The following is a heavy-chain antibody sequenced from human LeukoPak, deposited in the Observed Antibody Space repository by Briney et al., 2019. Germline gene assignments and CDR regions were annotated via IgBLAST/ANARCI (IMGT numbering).Heavy chain of an antibody. D-gene: IGHD1-26*01. CDR1: GYTFTGYY. V-gene: IGHV1-2*02. CDR2: INPNSGGT. J-gene: IGHJ4*02. Sequence: ASVKVSCKASGYTFTGYYMHWVRQAPGQGLEWMGWINPNSGGTNYAQKFQGRVTMTRDTSISTAYMELSRLRSDDTAVYYCARDFSRWKLTDYWGQGTLVTVSS. CDR3: ARDFSRWKLTDY.